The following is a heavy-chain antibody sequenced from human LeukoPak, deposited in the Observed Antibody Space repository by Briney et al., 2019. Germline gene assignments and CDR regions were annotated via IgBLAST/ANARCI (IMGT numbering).Heavy chain of an antibody. CDR2: IYPSDSDS. CDR1: GYSFTSSW. J-gene: IGHJ4*02. CDR3: ARLSGRQWLFNY. D-gene: IGHD6-19*01. Sequence: GESLKISCKGSGYSFTSSWIGWVRQMPGKGLEWMGIIYPSDSDSRYSPSFLGQVTISADKSINTAYLQWSSLKASDTAMYYCARLSGRQWLFNYWGQGTLVTASS. V-gene: IGHV5-51*01.